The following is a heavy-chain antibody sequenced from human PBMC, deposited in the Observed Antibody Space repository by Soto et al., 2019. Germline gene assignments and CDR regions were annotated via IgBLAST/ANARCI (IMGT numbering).Heavy chain of an antibody. CDR1: GLSLSGYA. CDR2: VSGSGGTT. Sequence: EVQLMESGGGLVQPGESLRLSCVVSGLSLSGYALSWVRQAPGKGLEWVSAVSGSGGTTYYADSVKGRFTISRDNSKNTLYLQMHGLRVEDTAKYFCAKDGRRVGPTLNWLDSWGQGTQVTVTS. V-gene: IGHV3-23*01. J-gene: IGHJ5*01. D-gene: IGHD1-26*01. CDR3: AKDGRRVGPTLNWLDS.